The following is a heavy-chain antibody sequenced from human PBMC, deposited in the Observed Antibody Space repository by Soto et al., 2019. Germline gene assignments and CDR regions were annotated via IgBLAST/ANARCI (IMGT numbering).Heavy chain of an antibody. CDR3: ARESEANGGWGGGGRDFDY. CDR2: TYYRSKWYN. CDR1: GDSVSSNSAA. J-gene: IGHJ4*02. V-gene: IGHV6-1*01. D-gene: IGHD7-27*01. Sequence: KQSQTLSLTCAISGDSVSSNSAAWNWIRQSPSRGLEWLGRTYYRSKWYNDYAVSVKSRITINPDTSKNQFSLQLNSVTPEDTAVYYGARESEANGGWGGGGRDFDYWGQGTLVTVSS.